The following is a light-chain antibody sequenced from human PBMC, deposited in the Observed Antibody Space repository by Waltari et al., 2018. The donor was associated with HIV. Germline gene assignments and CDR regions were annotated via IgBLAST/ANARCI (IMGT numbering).Light chain of an antibody. J-gene: IGLJ1*01. CDR2: DVS. V-gene: IGLV2-23*02. CDR1: SSDVGGYNY. Sequence: QSALTQPAPVSGSPGQSITISCTGTSSDVGGYNYVSWYHQHPGKAPKLMIYDVSKRPSGVSNRFSGSKSGNTASLTISGLQAEDEADYYCCSYAGSSTYVFGTGTKVTVL. CDR3: CSYAGSSTYV.